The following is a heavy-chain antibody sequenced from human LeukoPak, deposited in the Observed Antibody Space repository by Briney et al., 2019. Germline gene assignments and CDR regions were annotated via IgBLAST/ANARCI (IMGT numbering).Heavy chain of an antibody. CDR1: GDSFSGNY. Sequence: PSETLSLTCGVHGDSFSGNYWTWIRQPPGKGLEWIGEINHSGSTNYKPSLKSRVTISLDTSKNQFSLKLSSVTAADTAVYYCARGLKDDDSSGGHAFDIWGQGTMVTVSS. V-gene: IGHV4-34*01. D-gene: IGHD3-22*01. CDR2: INHSGST. J-gene: IGHJ3*02. CDR3: ARGLKDDDSSGGHAFDI.